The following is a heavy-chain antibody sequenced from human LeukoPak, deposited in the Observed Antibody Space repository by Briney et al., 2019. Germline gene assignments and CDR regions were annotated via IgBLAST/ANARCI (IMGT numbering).Heavy chain of an antibody. V-gene: IGHV3-21*01. CDR3: ARGHGSGSYFQTPFDY. CDR1: GFTFSSYS. J-gene: IGHJ4*02. D-gene: IGHD3-10*01. CDR2: ISSSSSYI. Sequence: GGSLRLSCAASGFTFSSYSMNWVRQAPGKGLEWVSSISSSSSYIYYADSVRGRFTISRDNAKNSLYLQMNSLRAEDTALYYCARGHGSGSYFQTPFDYWGQGTLVTVSS.